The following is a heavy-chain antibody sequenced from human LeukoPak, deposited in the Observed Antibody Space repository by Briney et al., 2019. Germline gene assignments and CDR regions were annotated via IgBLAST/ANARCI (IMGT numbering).Heavy chain of an antibody. V-gene: IGHV3-72*01. CDR1: GFTFSSYS. D-gene: IGHD3-22*01. Sequence: GGSLRLSCAASGFTFSSYSMDWVRQAPGKGLEWVARTRNKVKSYTTQYAASVKGRFTISRDDSKNSLYLQMNSLKTEDTAVYCCVGAVADSTGHHYFDYWGQGTLVTVSS. CDR3: VGAVADSTGHHYFDY. J-gene: IGHJ4*02. CDR2: TRNKVKSYTT.